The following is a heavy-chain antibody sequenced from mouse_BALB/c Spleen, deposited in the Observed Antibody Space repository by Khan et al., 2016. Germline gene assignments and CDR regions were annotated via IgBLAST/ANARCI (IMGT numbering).Heavy chain of an antibody. CDR1: GFSLTTYG. CDR2: IWAGGST. D-gene: IGHD1-1*01. V-gene: IGHV2-9*02. CDR3: ARILNGSSPYYAMDY. Sequence: QVQLKESGPGLVAPSQSLSITCAVSGFSLTTYGVHWVRQPPGKGLEWLGVIWAGGSTNYNSALMSRLIINKDNSKSQVFLKMNSLQTDDTAMYYCARILNGSSPYYAMDYWGQGTSVTVSS. J-gene: IGHJ4*01.